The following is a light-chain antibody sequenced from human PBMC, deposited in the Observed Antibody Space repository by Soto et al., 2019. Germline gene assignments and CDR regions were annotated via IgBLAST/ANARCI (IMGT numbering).Light chain of an antibody. CDR2: DAS. CDR3: QQYGSSGT. J-gene: IGKJ1*01. CDR1: QSVNSY. Sequence: EIVLTQSPATLSLSPGERVTLSCRASQSVNSYLAWYQQKPGQPPRLVIYDASNRATGIPDRFSGSGSGTDFTLTISRLEPEDFAVYYCQQYGSSGTFGQGTKVDIK. V-gene: IGKV3-20*01.